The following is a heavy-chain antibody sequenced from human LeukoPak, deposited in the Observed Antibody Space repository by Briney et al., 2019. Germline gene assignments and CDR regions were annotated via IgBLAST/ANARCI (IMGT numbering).Heavy chain of an antibody. CDR2: IYTSGST. D-gene: IGHD6-19*01. V-gene: IGHV4-61*02. CDR1: GGSISSGSYY. Sequence: SETLSLTCTVSGGSISSGSYYWSWIRQPAGKGLEWIGRIYTSGSTNYNPSLKSRVTISVDTSKNQFSLKLSSVTAADTAVYYCARGDSSGCLVXYXXQGXXXTVS. CDR3: ARGDSSGCLVXY. J-gene: IGHJ4*02.